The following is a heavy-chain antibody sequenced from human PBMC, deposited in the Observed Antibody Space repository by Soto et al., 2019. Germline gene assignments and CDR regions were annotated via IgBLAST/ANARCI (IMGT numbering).Heavy chain of an antibody. Sequence: GGALRVSCAASGFSFSKARMSWVRQVPGKGLEWVGRIRGKIDGETTEYAAPERGRFTIARDDSKNTVYLQMNSLKTEDTAVHYCSTDGSGCCSSWRHRTLFTVSS. CDR1: GFSFSKAR. D-gene: IGHD6-19*01. J-gene: IGHJ5*01. CDR2: IRGKIDGETT. CDR3: STDGSGCCSS. V-gene: IGHV3-15*01.